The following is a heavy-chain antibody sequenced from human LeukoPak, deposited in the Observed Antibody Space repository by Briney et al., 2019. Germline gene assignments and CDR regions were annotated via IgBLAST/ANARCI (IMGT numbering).Heavy chain of an antibody. V-gene: IGHV3-23*05. D-gene: IGHD3-22*01. CDR3: ARALYYYDSSGYSYGMDV. J-gene: IGHJ6*02. Sequence: PGGSLRLSCAASGFTLSNCAMTWVRQAPGKGLEWVSGIDTKGTRTYYADSVKGRFTISRDNSKNTLFLQMNSLRAEDTAVYYCARALYYYDSSGYSYGMDVWGQGTTVTVSS. CDR1: GFTLSNCA. CDR2: IDTKGTRT.